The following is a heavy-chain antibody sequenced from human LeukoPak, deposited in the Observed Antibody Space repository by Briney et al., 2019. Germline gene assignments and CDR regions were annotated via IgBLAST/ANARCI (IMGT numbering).Heavy chain of an antibody. CDR3: ARVGYDFWSGYYKTDAFDI. Sequence: ASVKVSCKASGYTFTSYGISWVRQAPGQGLEWMGWISAYNCNTNYAQKLQGRVTMTTDTSTSTAYMELRSLRSDDTAVYYCARVGYDFWSGYYKTDAFDIWGQGTMVTVSS. CDR1: GYTFTSYG. J-gene: IGHJ3*02. CDR2: ISAYNCNT. D-gene: IGHD3-3*01. V-gene: IGHV1-18*01.